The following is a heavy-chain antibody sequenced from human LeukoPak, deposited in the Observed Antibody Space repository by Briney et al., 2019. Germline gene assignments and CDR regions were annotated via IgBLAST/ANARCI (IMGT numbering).Heavy chain of an antibody. Sequence: GGSLRLSCAASGFTFGSYAVNWVRQAPGKGLEWVSAISGSGGSTYYADSVKGRFTISRDNSKNTLYLQMNSLRAEDTAIYYCAKDAQSPEVTYYFDYWGQGTLVTVSS. V-gene: IGHV3-23*01. J-gene: IGHJ4*02. CDR3: AKDAQSPEVTYYFDY. D-gene: IGHD5-18*01. CDR1: GFTFGSYA. CDR2: ISGSGGST.